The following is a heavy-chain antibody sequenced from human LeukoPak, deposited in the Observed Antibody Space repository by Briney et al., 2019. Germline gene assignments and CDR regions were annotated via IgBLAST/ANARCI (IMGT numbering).Heavy chain of an antibody. CDR3: ARERCTIWGLFDP. Sequence: PSETLSLTCTVSGGSISSYYWSWIRQPPGKGLEWIGYIYYSGSTNYNPSLKSRVTISVDTSKNQFSLKLSSVTAADTAVYYCARERCTIWGLFDPWGQGTLVTVSS. V-gene: IGHV4-59*01. CDR1: GGSISSYY. J-gene: IGHJ5*02. D-gene: IGHD2-8*01. CDR2: IYYSGST.